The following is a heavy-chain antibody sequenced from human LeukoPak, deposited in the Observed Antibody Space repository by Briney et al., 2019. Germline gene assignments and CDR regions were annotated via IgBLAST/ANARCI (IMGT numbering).Heavy chain of an antibody. Sequence: PGGSLRLSCAASGFSLSNYWTNWVRQAPGKGLEWVANIKQDGSEKNYVDSVKGRFSISRDNAKNSLILQMDSLRDEDTAVYYCARGVWAPFDSWGQGTLVSVSS. CDR2: IKQDGSEK. D-gene: IGHD7-27*01. J-gene: IGHJ4*02. V-gene: IGHV3-7*01. CDR3: ARGVWAPFDS. CDR1: GFSLSNYW.